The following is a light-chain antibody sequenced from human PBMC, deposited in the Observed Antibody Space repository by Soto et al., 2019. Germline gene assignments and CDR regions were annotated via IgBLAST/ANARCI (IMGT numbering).Light chain of an antibody. J-gene: IGLJ3*02. Sequence: QAVLTQPPSVSGAPGQGITISCTGTRSNLGAGYDVHWYQQLPGAAPKLLIYANNKRPSGVLDRFSGSKSGTSASLAITGLQAEDEADYYCSSQTSSSTLVFGGGTQLTVL. CDR1: RSNLGAGYD. V-gene: IGLV1-40*01. CDR3: SSQTSSSTLV. CDR2: ANN.